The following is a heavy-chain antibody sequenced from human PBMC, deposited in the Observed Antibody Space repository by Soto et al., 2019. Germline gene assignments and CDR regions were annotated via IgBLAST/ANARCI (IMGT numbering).Heavy chain of an antibody. CDR1: GGSISSYY. CDR3: ARSIAAAGTVDY. V-gene: IGHV4-59*08. Sequence: QVQLQESGPGLVKPSETLSLTCTVSGGSISSYYWSWIRQPPGKGLEWIGYIYYSGSTNYNPSLRSRVTISVDTSKNQCSLKLSSVTAADTAVYYCARSIAAAGTVDYWGQGTLVTVSS. D-gene: IGHD6-13*01. J-gene: IGHJ4*02. CDR2: IYYSGST.